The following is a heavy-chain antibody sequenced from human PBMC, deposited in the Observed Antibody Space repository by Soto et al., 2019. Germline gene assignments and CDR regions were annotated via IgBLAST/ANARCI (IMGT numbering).Heavy chain of an antibody. CDR3: ARDQVGASIFDY. V-gene: IGHV1-69*04. D-gene: IGHD1-26*01. CDR2: IIPSPART. CDR1: GGTFSNSP. J-gene: IGHJ4*02. Sequence: ASVKVSCKASGGTFSNSPISWVRQIPGQGPEWMGRIIPSPARTIYSRKFRGRVTLTADKSTQTVYMTLSSLTTEDSGVYYCARDQVGASIFDYWGQGTRVTVS.